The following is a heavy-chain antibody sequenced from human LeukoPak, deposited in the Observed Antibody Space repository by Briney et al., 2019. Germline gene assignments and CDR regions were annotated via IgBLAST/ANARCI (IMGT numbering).Heavy chain of an antibody. CDR1: GFTFSSYA. CDR3: AKVAYGELFEY. J-gene: IGHJ4*02. D-gene: IGHD4-17*01. V-gene: IGHV3-23*01. CDR2: ISGSGGST. Sequence: GGSLRLSWAASGFTFSSYAMSWVRQAPGKGLGWVSAISGSGGSTYYADSVKGRFTISRDNSKNTLYLQMNSLRAEDTAVYYCAKVAYGELFEYWGQGTLVTVSS.